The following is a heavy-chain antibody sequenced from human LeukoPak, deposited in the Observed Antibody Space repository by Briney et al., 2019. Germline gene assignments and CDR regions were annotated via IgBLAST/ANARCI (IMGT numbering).Heavy chain of an antibody. J-gene: IGHJ4*02. CDR1: GYTFTGYY. CDR2: INPNSGGT. D-gene: IGHD2-2*01. V-gene: IGHV1-2*02. Sequence: GASVEVSCKASGYTFTGYYMHWVRQAPGQGLEWMGWINPNSGGTNYAQKFQGRVTMTRDTSISTAYMELSRLRSDDTAVYYCARWGLGYCSSTSCYDVVDYWGQGTLVTVSS. CDR3: ARWGLGYCSSTSCYDVVDY.